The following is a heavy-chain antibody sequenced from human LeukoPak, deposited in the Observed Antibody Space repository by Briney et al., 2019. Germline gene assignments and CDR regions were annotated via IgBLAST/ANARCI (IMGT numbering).Heavy chain of an antibody. J-gene: IGHJ4*02. D-gene: IGHD2-15*01. CDR2: IYYSGST. CDR3: ARQWVAATPFVY. Sequence: SETLSLTCTVSGGSISSYYWSWIRQPPGKGLEWIGYIYYSGSTNYNPSLKSRVTISVDTSKNQFSLKLSSVTAADTAVYYCARQWVAATPFVYWGQGTLVTVSS. V-gene: IGHV4-59*01. CDR1: GGSISSYY.